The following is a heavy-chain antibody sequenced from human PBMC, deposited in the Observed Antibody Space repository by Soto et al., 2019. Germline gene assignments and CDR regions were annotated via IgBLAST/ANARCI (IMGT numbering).Heavy chain of an antibody. CDR2: ISYDGGDK. D-gene: IGHD2-2*02. V-gene: IGHV3-30*18. Sequence: QVQLVESGGGVVPPGRSLRLSCAGSGFTFGNYGMHWLRQAPGKGLEWLTVISYDGGDKNYADSVKGRFAISRDNSQKTLYLQMNSLRAEDTAIYYWAKAGGARKYPLDYWGQRVLVTVSS. CDR1: GFTFGNYG. J-gene: IGHJ4*02. CDR3: AKAGGARKYPLDY.